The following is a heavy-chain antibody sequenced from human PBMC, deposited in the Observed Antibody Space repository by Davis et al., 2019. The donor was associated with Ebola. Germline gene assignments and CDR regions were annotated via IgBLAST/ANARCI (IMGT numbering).Heavy chain of an antibody. CDR2: ISYDGSNK. D-gene: IGHD1-26*01. CDR1: GFTFSSYG. V-gene: IGHV3-30*03. Sequence: PGGSLRLSCAASGFTFSSYGMHWVRQAPGKGLEWVAVISYDGSNKYYADSVKGRFTISRDNAKNSLYLQMNSLRAEDTAVYYCARDRVGAAFRSYYYYAMDVWGQGTTVTVSS. J-gene: IGHJ6*02. CDR3: ARDRVGAAFRSYYYYAMDV.